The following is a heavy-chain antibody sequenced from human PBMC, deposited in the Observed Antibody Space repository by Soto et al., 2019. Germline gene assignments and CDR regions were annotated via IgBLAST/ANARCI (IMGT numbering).Heavy chain of an antibody. CDR2: ISAGT. V-gene: IGHV3-23*01. J-gene: IGHJ4*02. CDR3: AKNKGYGYGPFDY. D-gene: IGHD5-18*01. Sequence: GGSLRLSCAASGFTFSSYAMSWVRQAPGKGLEWVSGISAGTYNADSVKGRFTISRDNSKNTLSLQINNLRAEDTAIYYCAKNKGYGYGPFDYRGKGPLVTVPS. CDR1: GFTFSSYA.